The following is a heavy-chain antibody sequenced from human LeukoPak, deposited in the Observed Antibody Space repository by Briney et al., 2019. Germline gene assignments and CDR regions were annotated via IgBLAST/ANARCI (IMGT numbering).Heavy chain of an antibody. D-gene: IGHD3-22*01. CDR3: AXDYYYDSSGPY. CDR2: ISYDGSNK. CDR1: GFTFSSYA. J-gene: IGHJ4*02. Sequence: GGSLRLSCAASGFTFSSYAMHWVRQAPGKGLEWVAVISYDGSNKYYADSVKGRFTISRDNSKNTLYLQMNSLRAEDTAVYYCAXDYYYDSSGPYWGQGTLVTVSS. V-gene: IGHV3-30*04.